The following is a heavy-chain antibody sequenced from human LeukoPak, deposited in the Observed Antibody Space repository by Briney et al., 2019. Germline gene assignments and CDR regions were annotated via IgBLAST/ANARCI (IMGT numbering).Heavy chain of an antibody. Sequence: PGGSLRLSCAASGFTFSRYNMNWLPHAPGKGLEWVSYISCSSSRTIYYADSVKGRFTISRDNAKNALYLQMNSLRDEDTAVYYCARVVVVPAAMLNYYYYYGMDVWGQGTTVTVSS. D-gene: IGHD2-2*01. V-gene: IGHV3-48*02. CDR2: ISCSSSRTI. CDR1: GFTFSRYN. J-gene: IGHJ6*02. CDR3: ARVVVVPAAMLNYYYYYGMDV.